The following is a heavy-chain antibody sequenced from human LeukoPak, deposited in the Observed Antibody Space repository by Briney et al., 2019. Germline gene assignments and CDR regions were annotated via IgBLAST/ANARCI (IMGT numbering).Heavy chain of an antibody. CDR3: AHSPPMVRGVIIFGGGWFDP. V-gene: IGHV2-5*02. J-gene: IGHJ5*02. CDR2: IYWDDDK. D-gene: IGHD3-10*01. CDR1: GFSLSTSGVG. Sequence: ESGPTLVKPTQTLTLTCTFSGFSLSTSGVGVGWIRQPPGKAPEWLALIYWDDDKRYSPSLKSRLTITKDTSKNQVVLTMTNMDPVDTATYYCAHSPPMVRGVIIFGGGWFDPWGQGTLVTVSS.